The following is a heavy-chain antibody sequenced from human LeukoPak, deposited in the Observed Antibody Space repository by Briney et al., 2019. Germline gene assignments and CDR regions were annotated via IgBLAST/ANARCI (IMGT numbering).Heavy chain of an antibody. CDR2: ISYDGSNK. CDR1: GFTFSSYG. V-gene: IGHV3-30*03. J-gene: IGHJ3*02. Sequence: GGSLRLSCAASGFTFSSYGMHWVRQAPGKGLEWVAVISYDGSNKYYADSVKGRFTISRDNSKNTLYLQMNSLRAEDTAVCYCRSYYYDSSGYYPPPYDAFDIWGQGTMVTVSS. D-gene: IGHD3-22*01. CDR3: RSYYYDSSGYYPPPYDAFDI.